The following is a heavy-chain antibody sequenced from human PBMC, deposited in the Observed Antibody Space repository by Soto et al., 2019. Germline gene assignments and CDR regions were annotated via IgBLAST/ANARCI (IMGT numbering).Heavy chain of an antibody. CDR2: IIPLLSIT. Sequence: QVPLVQSGGEVKMPGSSVKVSCKASGGSFSSYTFTWVRQAPGQGLEWMGKIIPLLSITNYAEEFQGRVTITADKSKSTAYMELSRLTFEDTAIYYCARDHYYNSGTYYIDSWGQGTLVTVAS. V-gene: IGHV1-69*08. CDR3: ARDHYYNSGTYYIDS. J-gene: IGHJ4*02. CDR1: GGSFSSYT. D-gene: IGHD3-10*01.